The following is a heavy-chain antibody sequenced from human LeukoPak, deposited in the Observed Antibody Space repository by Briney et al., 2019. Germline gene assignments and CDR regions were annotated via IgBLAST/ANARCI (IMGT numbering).Heavy chain of an antibody. CDR1: RFTFSSYW. D-gene: IGHD6-19*01. Sequence: GGSLRLSCAASRFTFSSYWMSWVRQAPGKGLEWVANIKQDGSEKYYVDSVKGRFTISRDNAKNSLYLQINSLRAEDTAVYYCARDRYSSGWYAYLYYYGMDVWGQGTTVTVSS. V-gene: IGHV3-7*01. J-gene: IGHJ6*02. CDR3: ARDRYSSGWYAYLYYYGMDV. CDR2: IKQDGSEK.